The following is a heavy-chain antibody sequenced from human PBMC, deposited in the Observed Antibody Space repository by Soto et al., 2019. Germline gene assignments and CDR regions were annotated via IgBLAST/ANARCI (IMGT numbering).Heavy chain of an antibody. CDR3: ARDQDLGY. V-gene: IGHV4-59*01. D-gene: IGHD3-10*01. J-gene: IGHJ4*02. CDR1: GGSMSNYY. Sequence: PSETLSLTXSVSGGSMSNYYWNWIRQSPGKGLEWIGYIYYSGTTNYNPSLKSRVTISIDTSKNQVSLNLTSVTSADTAVYYCARDQDLGYWGQGTLVTVSS. CDR2: IYYSGTT.